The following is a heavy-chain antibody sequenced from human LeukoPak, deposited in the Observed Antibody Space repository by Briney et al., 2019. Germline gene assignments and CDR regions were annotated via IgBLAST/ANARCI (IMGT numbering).Heavy chain of an antibody. V-gene: IGHV3-74*01. CDR3: AKEPPTYYYDSSGFDY. J-gene: IGHJ4*02. CDR2: INNDGSTT. D-gene: IGHD3-22*01. CDR1: GFTFSNYW. Sequence: GGSLRLSCAASGFTFSNYWMHWVRQTPGKGLVWVSRINNDGSTTSYADSVKGRFTISRDNPKNTLYLQMNSLRAEDTAVYYCAKEPPTYYYDSSGFDYWGQGTLVTVSS.